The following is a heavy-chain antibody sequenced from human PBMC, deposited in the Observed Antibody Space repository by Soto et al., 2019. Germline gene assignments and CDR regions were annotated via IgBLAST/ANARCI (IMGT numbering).Heavy chain of an antibody. J-gene: IGHJ6*02. D-gene: IGHD2-2*01. Sequence: QVQLVESGGGVVQPGRSLRLSCAASEFTFSPYAMHWVRQAPGKGLEWVAVISYDGNNQYYADSVKGRFTISRDTAKNTLYLEMNSLRTEDTAIYFCAREIFTSPLPDRGMDVWGQGTTVIVS. CDR3: AREIFTSPLPDRGMDV. V-gene: IGHV3-30-3*01. CDR1: EFTFSPYA. CDR2: ISYDGNNQ.